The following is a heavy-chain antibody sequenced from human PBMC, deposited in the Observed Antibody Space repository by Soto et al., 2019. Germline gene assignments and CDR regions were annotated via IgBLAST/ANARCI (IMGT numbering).Heavy chain of an antibody. V-gene: IGHV1-69*01. D-gene: IGHD3-10*01. CDR3: AAELGFGKLSVV. J-gene: IGHJ6*02. CDR1: GDTFKNCV. Sequence: QVQVVQSGVEVRRPGSSVKVSCKASGDTFKNCVISWVRQAPGQSLEWMGGIIPLFGTTDFAKRFQGRLTITTDESTTTAYMELSRLRSEDTATYYCAAELGFGKLSVVWGQGTTVIVSS. CDR2: IIPLFGTT.